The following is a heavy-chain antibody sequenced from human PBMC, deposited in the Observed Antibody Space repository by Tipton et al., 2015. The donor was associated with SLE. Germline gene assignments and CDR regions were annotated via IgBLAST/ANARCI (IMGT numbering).Heavy chain of an antibody. CDR1: GFTFSTYA. V-gene: IGHV3-30*04. CDR3: AREGDGYSSGWSWFDP. CDR2: ISYDGSNK. J-gene: IGHJ5*02. D-gene: IGHD6-19*01. Sequence: SLRLSCAASGFTFSTYAMHWVRQAPGKGLEWVAVISYDGSNKYYADSVKGRFTISRDNSKNTLYLQMNSLRAEDTAVYYCAREGDGYSSGWSWFDPWGQGTLVTVSS.